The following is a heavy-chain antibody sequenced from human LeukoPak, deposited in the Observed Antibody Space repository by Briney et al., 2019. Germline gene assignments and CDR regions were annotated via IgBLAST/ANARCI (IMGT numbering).Heavy chain of an antibody. D-gene: IGHD2-2*02. J-gene: IGHJ1*01. CDR2: IIPIFGIA. CDR3: ARERCSSTSCYKYFQH. Sequence: ASVKVSCKASGGTFSSYAISWVRQAPGQGLEWMGGIIPIFGIANYAQKFQGRVTITADESTSTAYMELSSLRSEDTAVYYCARERCSSTSCYKYFQHWGQGTLVTVSS. CDR1: GGTFSSYA. V-gene: IGHV1-69*13.